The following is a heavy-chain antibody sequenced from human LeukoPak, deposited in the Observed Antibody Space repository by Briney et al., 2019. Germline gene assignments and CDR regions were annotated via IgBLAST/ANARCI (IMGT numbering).Heavy chain of an antibody. J-gene: IGHJ4*02. CDR2: ISAYNGNT. CDR3: ARDWEPFYNWNLRRFDY. Sequence: GASVKVSCKASGYTFTSYGISWVRQAPGQGLEWMGWISAYNGNTNYAQKLQGRVTMTTDTSTSTAYMELRSLRSDDTAVYYCARDWEPFYNWNLRRFDYWGQGTLVTVSS. CDR1: GYTFTSYG. V-gene: IGHV1-18*01. D-gene: IGHD1-20*01.